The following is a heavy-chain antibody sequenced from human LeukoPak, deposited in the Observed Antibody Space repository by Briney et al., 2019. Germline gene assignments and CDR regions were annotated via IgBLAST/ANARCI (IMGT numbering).Heavy chain of an antibody. D-gene: IGHD1-26*01. CDR1: GGSFSDHY. CDR3: AGPGQLGSLYYGLDV. Sequence: TSETLSLTCAVYGGSFSDHYWNWIRQTPGKGLEWIGEINHSGSTNYNPSLKSRVTMSVDTSKNQFSLKLRSVTAADTAVYYCAGPGQLGSLYYGLDVWGQGTTVIVSS. CDR2: INHSGST. J-gene: IGHJ6*02. V-gene: IGHV4-34*01.